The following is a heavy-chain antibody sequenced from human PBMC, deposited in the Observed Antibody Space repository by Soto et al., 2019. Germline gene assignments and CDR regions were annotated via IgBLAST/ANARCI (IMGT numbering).Heavy chain of an antibody. Sequence: GGSLRLSCAASGFTFSDYYMSWIRQAPGKGLEWVSYISSSGSTIYYADSVKGRFTISRDNAKNSLYLQMNSLRAEDTAVYYCARVGCSGGSCYSSDAFDIWGQGTMVTVSS. J-gene: IGHJ3*02. CDR1: GFTFSDYY. CDR3: ARVGCSGGSCYSSDAFDI. CDR2: ISSSGSTI. D-gene: IGHD2-15*01. V-gene: IGHV3-11*01.